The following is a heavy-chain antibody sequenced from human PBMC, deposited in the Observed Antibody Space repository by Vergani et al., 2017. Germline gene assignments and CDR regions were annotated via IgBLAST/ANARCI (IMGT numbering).Heavy chain of an antibody. CDR2: INHSGST. CDR3: ARGWGVVRGVKAEIDY. J-gene: IGHJ4*02. Sequence: QVQLQQWGAGLLKTSETLSLTCAVYGGSFSGYYWSWIRQPPGKGLEWIGEINHSGSTNYNPSLKSRVTISVDTSKNQFSLKLSSVTAADTAVYYCARGWGVVRGVKAEIDYWGQGTLVTVSS. D-gene: IGHD3-10*01. V-gene: IGHV4-34*01. CDR1: GGSFSGYY.